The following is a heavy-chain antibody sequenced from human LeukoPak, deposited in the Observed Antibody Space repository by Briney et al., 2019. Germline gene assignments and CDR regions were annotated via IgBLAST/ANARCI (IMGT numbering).Heavy chain of an antibody. V-gene: IGHV1-2*02. D-gene: IGHD5-18*01. CDR3: ARDFERGYSYGPSYWYFDL. J-gene: IGHJ2*01. CDR2: INPNSGGT. CDR1: GYTFTGYY. Sequence: ASVKVSCKASGYTFTGYYMHWVRQAPGQGLEWVGWINPNSGGTNYAQKFQGRVTMTRDTSISTAYMELSRLRSDDTAVYYCARDFERGYSYGPSYWYFDLWGRGTLVTVSS.